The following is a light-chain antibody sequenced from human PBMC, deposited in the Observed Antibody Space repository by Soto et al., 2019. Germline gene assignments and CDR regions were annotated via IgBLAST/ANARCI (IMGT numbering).Light chain of an antibody. J-gene: IGKJ1*01. CDR1: QSIDTY. CDR3: QQYGSSPWT. CDR2: DAS. V-gene: IGKV3-20*01. Sequence: EIVLTQSPATLSSSPGERATLSCRASQSIDTYLAWYQQKPGQAPRLLIYDASDRATGIPARFSGSGSGTEFTLTISRLEPEDFAVYYCQQYGSSPWTFGQGTKVDIK.